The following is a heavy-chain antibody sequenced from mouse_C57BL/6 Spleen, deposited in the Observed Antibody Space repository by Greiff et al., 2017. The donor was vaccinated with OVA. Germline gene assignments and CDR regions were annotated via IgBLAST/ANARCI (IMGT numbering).Heavy chain of an antibody. CDR2: INPGSGGT. CDR1: GYAFTNYL. D-gene: IGHD2-3*01. J-gene: IGHJ2*01. CDR3: ARDDGYLFDY. Sequence: LQESGAELVRPGTSVKVSCKASGYAFTNYLIEWVKQRPGQGLEWIGVINPGSGGTNYNEKFKGKATLTADKSSSTAYMQLSSLTSEDSAVYFCARDDGYLFDYWGQGTTLTVSS. V-gene: IGHV1-54*01.